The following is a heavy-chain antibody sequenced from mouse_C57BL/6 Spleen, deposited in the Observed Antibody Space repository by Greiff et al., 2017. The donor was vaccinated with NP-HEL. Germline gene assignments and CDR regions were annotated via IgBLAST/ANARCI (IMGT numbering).Heavy chain of an antibody. CDR2: IYPRDGST. Sequence: QVQLQQSGPELVKPGASVKLSCKASGYTFTSYDINWVKQRPGQGLEWIGWIYPRDGSTKYNEKFKGKATLTVDTSSSTAYMELHSLTSEDSAVYFCARGAVYYGNYDYFDYWGQGTTLTVSS. J-gene: IGHJ2*01. CDR3: ARGAVYYGNYDYFDY. D-gene: IGHD2-1*01. V-gene: IGHV1-85*01. CDR1: GYTFTSYD.